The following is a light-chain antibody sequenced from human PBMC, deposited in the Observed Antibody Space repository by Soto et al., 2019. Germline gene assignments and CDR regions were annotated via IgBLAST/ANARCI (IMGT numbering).Light chain of an antibody. CDR1: QGISSY. V-gene: IGKV1-9*01. Sequence: DILLTQSPPFLSASVGDRVTITCRASQGISSYLAWYQQKPGKAPKLLIYAASTLQSGVPSWFNGSGSGTEFTLTISSLQPEDCAIYYCQQLNSYPITFGQGTRLEIK. CDR3: QQLNSYPIT. J-gene: IGKJ5*01. CDR2: AAS.